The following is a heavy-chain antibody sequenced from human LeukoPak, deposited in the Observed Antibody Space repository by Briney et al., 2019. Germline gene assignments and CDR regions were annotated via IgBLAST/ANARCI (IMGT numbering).Heavy chain of an antibody. J-gene: IGHJ4*02. V-gene: IGHV4-61*02. CDR3: ARVDYSSSSTTHFDY. CDR2: IYTSGST. D-gene: IGHD6-6*01. Sequence: SETLSLTCTVSGGSISSGSYYWSWIRQPAGKGLEWIGRIYTSGSTNYNPSLKSRVTISVDTSKNQFSLKLSSVTAADTAVYYCARVDYSSSSTTHFDYWGQGTLVTVSS. CDR1: GGSISSGSYY.